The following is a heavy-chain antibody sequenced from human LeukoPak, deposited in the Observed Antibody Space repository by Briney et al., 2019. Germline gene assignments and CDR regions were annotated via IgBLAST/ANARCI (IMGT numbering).Heavy chain of an antibody. Sequence: SETLSLTCTVSGGSISSSSYYWGWIRQPPGKGLEWIGSIYYSGSTYYNPSLKSRVTISVDTSKNQFSLKLSSVTAADTAVYYCARGRRRGVTQEFDYWGQGTLVTVSS. D-gene: IGHD3-10*01. J-gene: IGHJ4*02. CDR3: ARGRRRGVTQEFDY. CDR2: IYYSGST. CDR1: GGSISSSSYY. V-gene: IGHV4-39*07.